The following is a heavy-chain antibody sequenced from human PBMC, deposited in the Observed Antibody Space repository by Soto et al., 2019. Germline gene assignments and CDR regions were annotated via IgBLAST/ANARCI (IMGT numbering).Heavy chain of an antibody. CDR3: ERGIGSWYEWFDS. J-gene: IGHJ5*01. CDR2: ISSSSSTI. Sequence: CGSLRLSCASSGVTFSIYSMNLVLQTPGKGLEWVSYISSSSSTIYYADSVKGRFTISRDNAKKSLYLQMNSLRAEDISVYYCERGIGSWYEWFDSWGQGTLVTVSS. D-gene: IGHD6-13*01. CDR1: GVTFSIYS. V-gene: IGHV3-48*01.